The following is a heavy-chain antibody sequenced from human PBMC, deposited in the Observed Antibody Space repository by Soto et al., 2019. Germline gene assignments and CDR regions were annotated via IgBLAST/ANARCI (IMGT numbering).Heavy chain of an antibody. Sequence: QVQLQESGPGLVKPSETLSLTYSVSGGSVNSGNYYWSWIRQPPGKGLEWIGYIYYSGSTNYNPSLKSRVTISLDTSKNQFSLSLNSVTAADTAVYYCARVGVTMIRGADYWGQGTLVTVSS. J-gene: IGHJ4*02. D-gene: IGHD3-10*01. CDR2: IYYSGST. CDR3: ARVGVTMIRGADY. V-gene: IGHV4-61*01. CDR1: GGSVNSGNYY.